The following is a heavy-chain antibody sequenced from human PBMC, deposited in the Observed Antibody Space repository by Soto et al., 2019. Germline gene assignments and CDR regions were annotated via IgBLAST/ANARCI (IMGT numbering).Heavy chain of an antibody. D-gene: IGHD6-13*01. CDR1: GGSIRSKSFY. J-gene: IGHJ4*02. CDR2: IYYSGST. V-gene: IGHV4-31*03. CDR3: IRDSRGLVAAY. Sequence: SETLSLTCTVSGGSIRSKSFYWGWFRQPPGKALEWIGYIYYSGSTYYNPSLKSRVTISVDTSKNQFSLKLSSVTAADTAVYYCIRDSRGLVAAYGGQGTLVTVSS.